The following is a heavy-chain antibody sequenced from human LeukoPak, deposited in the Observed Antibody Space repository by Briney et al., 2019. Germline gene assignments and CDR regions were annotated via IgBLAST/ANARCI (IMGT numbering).Heavy chain of an antibody. D-gene: IGHD6-13*01. J-gene: IGHJ5*02. CDR1: EFTIANSA. V-gene: IGHV3-23*01. CDR2: IDGSGNEI. CDR3: AKGGPFSSSSQSYFDP. Sequence: GGSLRFSCSASEFTIANSAMTWVRQAPGKGLEWVSSIDGSGNEIHYADSVKGRFSISRDNSRSTLYLQMNSLRTEDTALYYCAKGGPFSSSSQSYFDPWGQGTLVTVSS.